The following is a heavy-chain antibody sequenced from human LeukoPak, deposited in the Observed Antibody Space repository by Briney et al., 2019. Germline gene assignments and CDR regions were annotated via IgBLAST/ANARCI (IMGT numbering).Heavy chain of an antibody. V-gene: IGHV1-18*01. D-gene: IGHD3-22*01. CDR2: ISGFRGST. J-gene: IGHJ3*02. CDR3: ARDFLSYDGTENHYEDTFDI. CDR1: GYTFSSYG. Sequence: ASVKVSCKASGYTFSSYGISWVRQAPGQGLEWMGWISGFRGSTNYAQNLRGRVTMTTDTSTTTAYMELRSLNSDDTAVYYCARDFLSYDGTENHYEDTFDIWGQGTMVTVSS.